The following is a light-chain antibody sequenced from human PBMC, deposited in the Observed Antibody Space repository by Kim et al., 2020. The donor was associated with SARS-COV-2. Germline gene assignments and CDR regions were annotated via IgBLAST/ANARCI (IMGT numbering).Light chain of an antibody. CDR3: QQHEDLPFT. V-gene: IGKV1-33*01. J-gene: IGKJ4*01. Sequence: ASEGDRITMTGRSSHYINNYLTWYVQKPGKATKLLIYDASNLATGVPSRFSGSGSGTDFTFTISSLQPEDIGMYFCQQHEDLPFTFGGGTKVDIK. CDR2: DAS. CDR1: HYINNY.